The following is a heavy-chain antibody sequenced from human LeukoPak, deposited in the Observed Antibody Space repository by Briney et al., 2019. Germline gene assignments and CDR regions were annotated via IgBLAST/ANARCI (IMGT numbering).Heavy chain of an antibody. Sequence: GGSLRLSCAASGFTFSSYGMHWVRQAPGKGLEWLSSISSSSRSIYYADSVKGRFTISRDNAKNSMFLQMNSLRAEDTAVYYCARVLSRAGMATDYWGQGTLVTVSS. CDR1: GFTFSSYG. CDR3: ARVLSRAGMATDY. J-gene: IGHJ4*02. D-gene: IGHD5-24*01. V-gene: IGHV3-21*01. CDR2: ISSSSRSI.